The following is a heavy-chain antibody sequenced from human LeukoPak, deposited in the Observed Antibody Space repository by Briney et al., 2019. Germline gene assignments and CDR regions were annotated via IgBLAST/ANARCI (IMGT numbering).Heavy chain of an antibody. CDR2: IYHSGST. Sequence: PSETLSLTCTVSGYSISSGYHWGWIRQPPGKGLEWIGSIYHSGSTYYNPSLKSRVTISVDTSKNQFSLKLSSVTAADTAVYYCAREESSGYYYVRSYYYYYMDVWGKGTTVTISS. V-gene: IGHV4-38-2*02. D-gene: IGHD3-22*01. CDR3: AREESSGYYYVRSYYYYYMDV. J-gene: IGHJ6*03. CDR1: GYSISSGYH.